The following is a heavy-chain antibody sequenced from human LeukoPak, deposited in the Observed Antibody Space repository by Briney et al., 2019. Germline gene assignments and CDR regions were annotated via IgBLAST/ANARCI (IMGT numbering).Heavy chain of an antibody. CDR2: ISGNGGST. CDR3: VKGDRSRWYYFDY. D-gene: IGHD6-13*01. J-gene: IGHJ4*02. Sequence: GGSLRLSCSASGFTFSSYAIHWVRQAPGKGLEYVSAISGNGGSTYYADSVKGRFTISRDNSKNTLYLQMSSLRAEDTAVYYCVKGDRSRWYYFDYWGQGTLVTVSS. V-gene: IGHV3-64D*09. CDR1: GFTFSSYA.